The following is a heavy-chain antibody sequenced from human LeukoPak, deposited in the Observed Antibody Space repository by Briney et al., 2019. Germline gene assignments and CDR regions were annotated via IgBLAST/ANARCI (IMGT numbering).Heavy chain of an antibody. CDR1: GGSISSGDYY. CDR3: ARQRGDTAMVTPYYYYGMDV. CDR2: IYYSGST. Sequence: PSETLSLTCTVSGGSISSGDYYWSWIRQPPGKGLGWIGYIYYSGSTYYNPSLKSRVTISVDTSKNQFSLKLSSVTAADTAVYYCARQRGDTAMVTPYYYYGMDVWGQGTTVTVSS. V-gene: IGHV4-30-4*01. J-gene: IGHJ6*02. D-gene: IGHD5-18*01.